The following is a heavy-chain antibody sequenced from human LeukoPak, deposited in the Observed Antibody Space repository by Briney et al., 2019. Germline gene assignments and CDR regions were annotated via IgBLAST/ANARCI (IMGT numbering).Heavy chain of an antibody. Sequence: GESLKISCKGSGYSFTSNWIGWVRQMPGKGLEWMGIIYPGDSDTRYSPSFQGQVTISADKSISTAYLQWSSLTASVTAMYYCAKLTLVLVAMPAGYFDSWGQGTLVTVSS. CDR1: GYSFTSNW. D-gene: IGHD2-2*01. CDR3: AKLTLVLVAMPAGYFDS. CDR2: IYPGDSDT. J-gene: IGHJ4*02. V-gene: IGHV5-51*01.